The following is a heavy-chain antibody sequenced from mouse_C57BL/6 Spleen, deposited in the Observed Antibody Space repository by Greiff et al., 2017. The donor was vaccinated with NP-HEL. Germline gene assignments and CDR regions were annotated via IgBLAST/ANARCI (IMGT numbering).Heavy chain of an antibody. CDR3: ARFSNWDGNYAMDY. CDR1: GYTFTSYW. D-gene: IGHD4-1*02. CDR2: IDPNSGGT. Sequence: VQLKQSGAELVKPGASVKLSCKASGYTFTSYWMHWVKQRPGRGLEWIGRIDPNSGGTKNNEKFKSKATLTVDKPSSTAYMQLSSLTSEDSAVYYCARFSNWDGNYAMDYWGQGTSVTVSS. J-gene: IGHJ4*01. V-gene: IGHV1-72*01.